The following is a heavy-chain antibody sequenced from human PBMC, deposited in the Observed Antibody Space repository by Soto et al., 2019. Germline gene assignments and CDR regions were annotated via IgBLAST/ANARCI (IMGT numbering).Heavy chain of an antibody. CDR3: ARVARGTATPVVDSFAI. V-gene: IGHV4-34*01. CDR2: MSHSGGT. CDR1: GGFVSSGSYY. D-gene: IGHD2-21*02. Sequence: QVQLQQWGAGLLKPSETLSLTCAVYGGFVSSGSYYWSWIRQPPGKGLEWIGEMSHSGGTHFNQSPISRVPKSVDKPKNQFSLKISSVPAAETALYYCARVARGTATPVVDSFAIRGPGTMVTVSS. J-gene: IGHJ3*02.